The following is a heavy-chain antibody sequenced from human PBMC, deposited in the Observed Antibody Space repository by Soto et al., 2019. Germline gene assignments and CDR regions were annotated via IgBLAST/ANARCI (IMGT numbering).Heavy chain of an antibody. D-gene: IGHD4-17*01. CDR2: IYYSGST. V-gene: IGHV4-31*03. Sequence: QVQLQESGPGLVKPSQTLSLTCTVSGGSISSGGYYWSWIRQHPGKGLEWIGYIYYSGSTYYNPSLKSRVTISVDTSKNQFSLKLSSVTAAYTAVYYCAREIKGYGDYGDAFDIWGQGTMVTVSS. CDR3: AREIKGYGDYGDAFDI. J-gene: IGHJ3*02. CDR1: GGSISSGGYY.